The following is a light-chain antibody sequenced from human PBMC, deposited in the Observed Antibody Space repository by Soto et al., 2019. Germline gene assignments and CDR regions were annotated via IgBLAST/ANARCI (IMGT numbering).Light chain of an antibody. CDR3: QQYNNWPPDRT. J-gene: IGKJ1*01. CDR1: QSVGSN. Sequence: EIVMTQSPATLSVSPGERATLSCRASQSVGSNLAWYQQKPGQAPRLLLYGASTRATGIPARFSGSGSGTEFTLTISSLQSEDVAIYFCQQYNNWPPDRTFGQGTKVEIK. V-gene: IGKV3-15*01. CDR2: GAS.